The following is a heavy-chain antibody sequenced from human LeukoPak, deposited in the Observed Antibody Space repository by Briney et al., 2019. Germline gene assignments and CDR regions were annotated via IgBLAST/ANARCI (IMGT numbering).Heavy chain of an antibody. CDR3: AKEFGYYYGSGSYYNTPDY. Sequence: GGSLRLSCAASGFTFSSYAMSWVRQAPGKGLECISGFSGSGGSTYYADSVKGRFTISRDNSKNTLYLQMNSLRAEDTAVYYCAKEFGYYYGSGSYYNTPDYWGQGTLVTVSS. D-gene: IGHD3-10*01. CDR2: FSGSGGST. CDR1: GFTFSSYA. J-gene: IGHJ4*02. V-gene: IGHV3-23*01.